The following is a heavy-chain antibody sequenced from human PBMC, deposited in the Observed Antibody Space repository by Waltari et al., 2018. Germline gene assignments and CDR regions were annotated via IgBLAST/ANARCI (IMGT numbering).Heavy chain of an antibody. J-gene: IGHJ4*02. CDR3: ARGNPLHNGDRMIFAY. CDR2: INPNSGDT. D-gene: IGHD4-17*01. CDR1: GYTFSDFY. V-gene: IGHV1-2*02. Sequence: QVQLVQSGAEVKTPGASVKVSCKASGYTFSDFYMHWVRQAPGQGLEWMGFINPNSGDTKYAQTLKGRVTMTRDMSITTAYMELSSLRSDDTAAYYCARGNPLHNGDRMIFAYWGQGALVAVSS.